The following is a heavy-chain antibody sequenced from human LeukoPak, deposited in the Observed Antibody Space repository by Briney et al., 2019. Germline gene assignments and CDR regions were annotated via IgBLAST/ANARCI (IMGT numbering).Heavy chain of an antibody. Sequence: ASVKVSCKASGYTFTGYYMHWVRQAPGQGLEWMGWINPNSGGTNYAQKFQGWVTMTRDTSISTAYMELSRLRSDDTAVYYCARGSITMVRGVISFLGYWGQGTLVTVSS. CDR3: ARGSITMVRGVISFLGY. V-gene: IGHV1-2*04. J-gene: IGHJ4*02. CDR1: GYTFTGYY. CDR2: INPNSGGT. D-gene: IGHD3-10*01.